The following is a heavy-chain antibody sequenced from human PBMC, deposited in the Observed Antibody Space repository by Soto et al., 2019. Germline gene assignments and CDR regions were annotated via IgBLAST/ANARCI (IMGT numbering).Heavy chain of an antibody. CDR2: VYYNGNT. CDR1: GGSIRSGSNY. J-gene: IGHJ5*02. Sequence: QLQLQESGPRLVKPSETLSLICSVSGGSIRSGSNYWAWIRQPPGKGLDWIGTVYYNGNTYYNASLKSRVTISADTPKNQFSLKLSSVSDAEAAVYYCVRQTIVRGVLSWFDPWGQGPLVTFSS. V-gene: IGHV4-39*01. CDR3: VRQTIVRGVLSWFDP. D-gene: IGHD3-10*01.